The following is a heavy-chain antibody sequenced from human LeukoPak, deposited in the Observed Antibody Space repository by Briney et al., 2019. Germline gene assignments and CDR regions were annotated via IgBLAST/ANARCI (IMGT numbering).Heavy chain of an antibody. J-gene: IGHJ4*02. CDR3: ARDPITLRELRGFDY. CDR2: ISYDGSNK. Sequence: PGGSLRLSCAASGFTFSSYAMHWVRQAPGKGLEWVAVISYDGSNKYYADSVKGRFTISRDNSKNTLYLQMNSLRAEDTAVYYCARDPITLRELRGFDYWGQGTPVTVSS. D-gene: IGHD1-26*01. CDR1: GFTFSSYA. V-gene: IGHV3-30-3*01.